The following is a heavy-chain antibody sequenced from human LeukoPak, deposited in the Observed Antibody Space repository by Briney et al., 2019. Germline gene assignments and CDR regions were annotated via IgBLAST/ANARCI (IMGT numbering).Heavy chain of an antibody. CDR3: ARFPRDPWRFDY. V-gene: IGHV3-7*03. J-gene: IGHJ4*02. Sequence: PGGSLRLSCVVSGFTFSSDWMTWVRQAPGKGLEWVANIKEDESESYYVDSVKGRFTISRDNTKNSLYLQMNSLRAEDTAVYYCARFPRDPWRFDYWGQGTLVSVSS. CDR2: IKEDESES. D-gene: IGHD5-12*01. CDR1: GFTFSSDW.